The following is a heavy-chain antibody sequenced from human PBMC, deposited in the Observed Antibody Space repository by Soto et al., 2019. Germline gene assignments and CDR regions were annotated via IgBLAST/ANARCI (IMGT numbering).Heavy chain of an antibody. CDR3: VRTSSY. CDR2: IYGGGTT. CDR1: GFTFSSYS. J-gene: IGHJ4*02. Sequence: EVQLVESGGGLVQPGGSLRLSCAASGFTFSSYSMNWVRQAPGKGLEWVSVIYGGGTTYYSDSVKGRFTISRDNSKNTVFLQMNSLRAEDTAVYYCVRTSSYWGQGTRVIVSS. D-gene: IGHD2-2*01. V-gene: IGHV3-66*01.